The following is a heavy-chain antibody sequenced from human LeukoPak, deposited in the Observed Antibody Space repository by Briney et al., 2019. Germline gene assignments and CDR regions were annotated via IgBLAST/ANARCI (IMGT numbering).Heavy chain of an antibody. D-gene: IGHD2-15*01. V-gene: IGHV3-23*01. Sequence: PGGSLRLSCAASGLSVSSYAMSWVRQAPGEGLEWVSAMSISGVATYYAGSVKGRFTISRDSSKNTLYLQMSSLRAEDTAVYYCAKLAGDCSGGTCFGHYAMDVWGQGTTVTVSS. J-gene: IGHJ6*02. CDR3: AKLAGDCSGGTCFGHYAMDV. CDR2: MSISGVAT. CDR1: GLSVSSYA.